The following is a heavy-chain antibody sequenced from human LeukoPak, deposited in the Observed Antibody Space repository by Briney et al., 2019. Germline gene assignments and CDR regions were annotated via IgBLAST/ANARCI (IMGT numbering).Heavy chain of an antibody. D-gene: IGHD3-22*01. Sequence: GGSLRLSCAASGFTFDDYAMPGVRQAPGKGLEGVSGISWNSGSIGYADSVKGRFTISRDNAKNSLYLQMNSLRAEDTALYYCAKVGGKGDYYDSSGLDYWGQGTLVNVSS. CDR1: GFTFDDYA. CDR2: ISWNSGSI. CDR3: AKVGGKGDYYDSSGLDY. V-gene: IGHV3-9*01. J-gene: IGHJ4*02.